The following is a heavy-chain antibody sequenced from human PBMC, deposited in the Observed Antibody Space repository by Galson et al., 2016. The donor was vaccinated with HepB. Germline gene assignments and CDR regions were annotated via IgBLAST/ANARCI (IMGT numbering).Heavy chain of an antibody. CDR3: ARYGYGRWLQFNH. J-gene: IGHJ5*02. V-gene: IGHV3-7*02. Sequence: SLRLSCAASGFPLSTYWMSWVRQAPGKGLEWVANIRQDGRETYYVDSVKGRFTISRDNAKNSPYLQMNSLRVEDSAVYYCARYGYGRWLQFNHWGQGTLVTVSS. CDR2: IRQDGRET. CDR1: GFPLSTYW. D-gene: IGHD5-24*01.